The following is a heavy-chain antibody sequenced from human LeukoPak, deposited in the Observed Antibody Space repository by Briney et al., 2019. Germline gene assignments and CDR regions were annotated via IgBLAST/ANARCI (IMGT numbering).Heavy chain of an antibody. D-gene: IGHD4-17*01. CDR2: LGGSSSRS. V-gene: IGHV3-48*01. Sequence: GGSLRLSCAASGFSFSSYSMNWVRQAPGRGLEWISCLGGSSSRSYYADSVKGRFTISRDNAKNSLYLQMNSLRAEDTAVYYCARDLSVTTLYIDAFDVWGQGTMVTVSS. CDR1: GFSFSSYS. J-gene: IGHJ3*01. CDR3: ARDLSVTTLYIDAFDV.